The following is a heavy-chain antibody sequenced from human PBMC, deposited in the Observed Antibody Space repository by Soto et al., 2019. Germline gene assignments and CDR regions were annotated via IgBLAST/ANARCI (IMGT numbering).Heavy chain of an antibody. CDR2: INTYNGNT. CDR1: GYSFTRYG. D-gene: IGHD3-16*01. J-gene: IGHJ6*02. V-gene: IGHV1-18*01. Sequence: QVQLVQSRAEVKNPGASVKVSCKASGYSFTRYGIAWARQAPGQGLEWMGWINTYNGNTNYAQNPPGRVTLTTDPSTSTAYMELTSLRSNDTAIYYCAMVDVYVTPSPQDVWGQGTTVIVSS. CDR3: AMVDVYVTPSPQDV.